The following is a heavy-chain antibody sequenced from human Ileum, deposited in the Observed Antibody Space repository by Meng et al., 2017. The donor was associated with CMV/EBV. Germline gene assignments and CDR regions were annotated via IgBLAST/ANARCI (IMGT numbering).Heavy chain of an antibody. CDR2: FYSSDTY. J-gene: IGHJ4*02. D-gene: IGHD1-26*01. V-gene: IGHV4-4*07. CDR3: ARGPGASTREGFDY. Sequence: VQLQASGPGLVNPSETLSLPCTVSGGSVNNYYWSWIRQSAGKGLEWIGRFYSSDTYNYHPSLDSRVTMSLDTSKNQFSLNLRSVTAADTATYYCARGPGASTREGFDYWGLGTLVTVSS. CDR1: GGSVNNYY.